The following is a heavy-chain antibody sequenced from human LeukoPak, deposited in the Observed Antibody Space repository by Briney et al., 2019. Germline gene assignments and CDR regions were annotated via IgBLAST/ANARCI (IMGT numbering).Heavy chain of an antibody. J-gene: IGHJ4*02. CDR2: ISGSGGST. V-gene: IGHV3-23*01. CDR3: AKFSAVVVVPAAAGFDY. Sequence: GGSLRLSCAASGFNFRGYWMTWVRQAPGKGLEWVSAISGSGGSTYYADSVKGRFTISRDNSKNTLYLQMNSLRAEDTAVYYCAKFSAVVVVPAAAGFDYWGQGTLVTVSS. D-gene: IGHD2-2*01. CDR1: GFNFRGYW.